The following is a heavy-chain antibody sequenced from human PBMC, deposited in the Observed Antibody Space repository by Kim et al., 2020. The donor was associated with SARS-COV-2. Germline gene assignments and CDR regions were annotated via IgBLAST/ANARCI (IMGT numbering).Heavy chain of an antibody. CDR3: ATYSSSWSAFDY. J-gene: IGHJ4*02. CDR2: ITYDGTNQ. V-gene: IGHV3-30*04. D-gene: IGHD6-13*01. CDR1: GFTFSSHS. Sequence: GGSLRLSCAASGFTFSSHSMHWVRQAPGKGLEWVAVITYDGTNQYYADSVKGRFTISRDNSENTLYLQMNSLRAEDTAVYYCATYSSSWSAFDYWGQGTL.